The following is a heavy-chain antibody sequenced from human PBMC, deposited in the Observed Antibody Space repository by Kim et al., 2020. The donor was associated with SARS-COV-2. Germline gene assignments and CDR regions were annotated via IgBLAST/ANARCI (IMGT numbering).Heavy chain of an antibody. CDR3: ARAGRGYCSGGSCYSFWF. D-gene: IGHD2-15*01. V-gene: IGHV4-59*01. CDR2: IYYSGST. Sequence: SETLSLTCTVSGGSISSYYWSWIRQPPGKGLEWIGYIYYSGSTNYNPSLKSRVTISVDTSKNQFSLKLSSVTAADTAVYYCARAGRGYCSGGSCYSFWF. CDR1: GGSISSYY. J-gene: IGHJ5*01.